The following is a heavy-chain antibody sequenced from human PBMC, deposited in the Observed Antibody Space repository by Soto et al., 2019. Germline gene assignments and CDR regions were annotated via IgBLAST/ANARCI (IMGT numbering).Heavy chain of an antibody. Sequence: SETLSLTCAVYGGSFSGYYWSWIRQPPGKGLEWIGEINYSGSTNYNPSLKSRVTISVDTSKNQFSLKLSSVTAANTAVYYCARVTVVPYYYYYGMDVWGQGTTVTVSS. CDR1: GGSFSGYY. J-gene: IGHJ6*02. D-gene: IGHD2-15*01. CDR2: INYSGST. CDR3: ARVTVVPYYYYYGMDV. V-gene: IGHV4-34*01.